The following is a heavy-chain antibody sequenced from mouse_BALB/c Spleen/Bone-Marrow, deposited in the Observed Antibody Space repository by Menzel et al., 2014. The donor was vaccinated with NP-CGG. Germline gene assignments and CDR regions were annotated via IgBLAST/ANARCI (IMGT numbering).Heavy chain of an antibody. CDR3: TRGEDY. CDR1: GFNIKDTF. J-gene: IGHJ2*01. V-gene: IGHV14-3*02. CDR2: IDPANGNT. Sequence: VQLKQSGAELVKPGASVKLSCTGSGFNIKDTFMHWVKQRPEQSLERIGRIDPANGNTKYDPRFQGKATITADTSSNTAYLQLTSLTSEDTAVHYCTRGEDYWGQGTTLAVSS.